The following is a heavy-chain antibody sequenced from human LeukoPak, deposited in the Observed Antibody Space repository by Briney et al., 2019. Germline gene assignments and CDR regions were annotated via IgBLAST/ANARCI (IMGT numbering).Heavy chain of an antibody. CDR2: ISGDHAT. CDR1: GFTFGHYA. Sequence: GGSLRLSCAASGFTFGHYAMSWVRQAPGKGLGWVAAISGDHATYDSNSLRGRFTISRDNSKNMLYLQMNGLRAEDSAVYYCAKDTQGVRGNFLFEYWGQGTLVTVSS. D-gene: IGHD2-8*01. V-gene: IGHV3-23*01. CDR3: AKDTQGVRGNFLFEY. J-gene: IGHJ4*02.